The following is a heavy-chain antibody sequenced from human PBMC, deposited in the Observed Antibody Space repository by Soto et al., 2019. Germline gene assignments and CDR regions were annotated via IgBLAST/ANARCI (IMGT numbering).Heavy chain of an antibody. J-gene: IGHJ5*02. D-gene: IGHD3-10*01. V-gene: IGHV4-4*02. Sequence: SETLSLTCAVSGGSISSSNWWSWVRQPPGKGLEWIGEIYHSGSANYNPSLKSRVTISVDKSKNQFSLKLSSVTAADTAVYYCARGGRFYYGSGNYYNNWFDPWGQGTLVTVSS. CDR3: ARGGRFYYGSGNYYNNWFDP. CDR2: IYHSGSA. CDR1: GGSISSSNW.